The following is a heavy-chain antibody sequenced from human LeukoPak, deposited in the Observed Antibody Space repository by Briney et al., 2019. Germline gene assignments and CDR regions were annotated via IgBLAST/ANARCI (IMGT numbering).Heavy chain of an antibody. J-gene: IGHJ4*02. CDR3: ARDVLSAYCGGDCYARTFDY. CDR1: GYTFTGYY. CDR2: ISAYNGNT. D-gene: IGHD2-21*02. V-gene: IGHV1-18*04. Sequence: ASVKVSCKASGYTFTGYYMHWVRQAPGQGLEWMGWISAYNGNTNYAQKLQGRVTMTTDTSTSTAYMELRSLRSDDTAVYYCARDVLSAYCGGDCYARTFDYWGQGTLVTVSS.